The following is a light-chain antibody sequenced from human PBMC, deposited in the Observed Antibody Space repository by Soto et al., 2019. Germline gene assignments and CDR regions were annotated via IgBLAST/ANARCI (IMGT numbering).Light chain of an antibody. V-gene: IGLV2-14*03. J-gene: IGLJ2*01. CDR1: SADIGAFNY. Sequence: QSALTQPASVSGSPGQSITISCAGTSADIGAFNYVSWYQHHPGKVPPLLIYDVSNRPSGVSARFSASKSVNTASLTISGLQTDDEAEYYCSSYSTSSSLVFGGGTKVTVL. CDR3: SSYSTSSSLV. CDR2: DVS.